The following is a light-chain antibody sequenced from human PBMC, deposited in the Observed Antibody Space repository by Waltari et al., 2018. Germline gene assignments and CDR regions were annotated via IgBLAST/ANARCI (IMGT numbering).Light chain of an antibody. J-gene: IGLJ1*01. CDR3: VAWDDSLSGYV. CDR2: RNN. V-gene: IGLV1-47*01. CDR1: SSSIGSNY. Sequence: QSVLTQPPSASWTPGQRVTISCSGSSSSIGSNYVYWYQQLPGTAPRLLIYRNNQRPSGVPDRFSGSKSGTSASLAISGLRSDDEADYYCVAWDDSLSGYVFGTGTKVTVL.